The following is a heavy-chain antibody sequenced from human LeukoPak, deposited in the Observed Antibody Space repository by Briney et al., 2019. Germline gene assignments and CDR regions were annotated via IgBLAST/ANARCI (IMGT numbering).Heavy chain of an antibody. CDR2: TYYRSKWYN. Sequence: SQTLSLTCVISGDSVSSNSAAWNWIRQSPSRGLEWLGRTYYRSKWYNDYAVSVKSRITINPDTSKNQFSLQLNSVTPEDTAVYYCARGIAVAGKSGYFQHWGQGTLVTVPS. V-gene: IGHV6-1*01. CDR1: GDSVSSNSAA. CDR3: ARGIAVAGKSGYFQH. D-gene: IGHD6-19*01. J-gene: IGHJ1*01.